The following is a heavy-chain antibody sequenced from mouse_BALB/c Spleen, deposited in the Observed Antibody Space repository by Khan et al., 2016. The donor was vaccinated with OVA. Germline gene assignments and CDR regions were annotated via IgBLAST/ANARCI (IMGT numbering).Heavy chain of an antibody. CDR2: ISFSGST. CDR3: IRSVYYAYAYAMDY. V-gene: IGHV3-2*02. Sequence: EVQLQESGPGLVKPSQSLSLTCTVTGYSITSDFAWNWVRQFPGNKLEWMGYISFSGSTSSGPSLKSRLSITRATSKNQFFLHLSSVTTEDTATYYCIRSVYYAYAYAMDYWGQGTSVTVSS. CDR1: GYSITSDFA. D-gene: IGHD2-2*01. J-gene: IGHJ4*01.